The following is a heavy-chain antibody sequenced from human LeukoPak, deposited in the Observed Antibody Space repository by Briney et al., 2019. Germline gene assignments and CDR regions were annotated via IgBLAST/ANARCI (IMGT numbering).Heavy chain of an antibody. CDR1: AGTFSSYP. J-gene: IGHJ4*02. Sequence: ASVKVSCKTSAGTFSSYPISWVRQAPGLGLEWMGWISPNSGDTNYAQNLQGRVTMTTDTSTSTAYMELRSLRSDDTAVYYCARGGMLSVAGLDYWGQGTLVTVSS. V-gene: IGHV1-18*01. CDR2: ISPNSGDT. D-gene: IGHD3-10*02. CDR3: ARGGMLSVAGLDY.